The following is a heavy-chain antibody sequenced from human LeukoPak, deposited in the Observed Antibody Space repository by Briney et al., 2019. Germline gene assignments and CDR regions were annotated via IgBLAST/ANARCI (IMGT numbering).Heavy chain of an antibody. Sequence: GSLRLSRSASGFTFSSYAMHWVRQAPGKGLEWVAVISYDGSNKYYADSVKGRFTISRDNSKNTLYLQMNSLRAEDTAVYYCAKVRVYGDYYFDYWGQGTLVTVSS. CDR3: AKVRVYGDYYFDY. D-gene: IGHD4-17*01. CDR2: ISYDGSNK. V-gene: IGHV3-30*07. J-gene: IGHJ4*02. CDR1: GFTFSSYA.